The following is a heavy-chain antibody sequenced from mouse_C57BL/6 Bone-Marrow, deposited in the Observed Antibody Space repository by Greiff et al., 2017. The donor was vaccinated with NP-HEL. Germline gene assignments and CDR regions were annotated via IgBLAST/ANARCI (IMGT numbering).Heavy chain of an antibody. J-gene: IGHJ4*01. CDR2: ISDGGSYT. CDR3: ARGGSTMITRYAMDD. CDR1: GFTFSSYA. V-gene: IGHV5-4*03. Sequence: EVKLVESGGGLVKPGGSLKLSCAASGFTFSSYAMSWVRQTPEKRLEWVATISDGGSYTSYPDNVKGRFTISRYNAKNNLYLQMSHRKSEDTAMYYCARGGSTMITRYAMDDWGQGTSVTVSS. D-gene: IGHD2-4*01.